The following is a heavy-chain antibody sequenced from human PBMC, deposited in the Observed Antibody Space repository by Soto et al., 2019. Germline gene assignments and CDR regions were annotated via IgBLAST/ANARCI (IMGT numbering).Heavy chain of an antibody. CDR2: IYYSGST. CDR3: ARVKQYYDTSGRAYYFDH. D-gene: IGHD3-22*01. CDR1: GGSINTYY. Sequence: SETLSLTXTVSGGSINTYYWGWIRQPPGKGLEWIGYIYYSGSTNYNPSLKRRVTISVDMSKNQFSLKLSSVTAADTGVYYCARVKQYYDTSGRAYYFDHWGQGALVTVSS. J-gene: IGHJ4*02. V-gene: IGHV4-59*01.